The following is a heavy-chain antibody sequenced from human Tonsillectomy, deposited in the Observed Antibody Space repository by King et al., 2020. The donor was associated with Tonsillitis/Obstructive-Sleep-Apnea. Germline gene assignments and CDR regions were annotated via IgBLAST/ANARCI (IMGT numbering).Heavy chain of an antibody. CDR1: GFTVKSNY. Sequence: VQLVESGGGLIQPGGSLRLFCAASGFTVKSNYMSWVRQAPGKGLEWVSVIYSGGDTYYADSMKGRFTISRDNSKNTLYLQMNSLRAEDTAQYYCAREGFGGGPFDYWGQGTLVTVSS. CDR3: AREGFGGGPFDY. V-gene: IGHV3-53*01. D-gene: IGHD3-16*01. CDR2: IYSGGDT. J-gene: IGHJ4*02.